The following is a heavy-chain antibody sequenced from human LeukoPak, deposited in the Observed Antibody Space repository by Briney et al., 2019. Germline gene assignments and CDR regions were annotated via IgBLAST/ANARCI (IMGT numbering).Heavy chain of an antibody. J-gene: IGHJ3*02. V-gene: IGHV3-23*01. D-gene: IGHD6-19*01. CDR3: AKGRRSSGWLDAFDI. CDR2: ISGSGGST. Sequence: GGSLRLSCAASGFTFSSYATSWVRQAPGKGLEWVSAISGSGGSTYYADSVKGRFTISRDNSKNTLYLQMNSLRAEDTAVYYCAKGRRSSGWLDAFDIWGQGTMVTVSS. CDR1: GFTFSSYA.